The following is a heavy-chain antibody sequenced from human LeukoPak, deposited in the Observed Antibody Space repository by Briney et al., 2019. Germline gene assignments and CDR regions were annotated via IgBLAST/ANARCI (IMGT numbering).Heavy chain of an antibody. CDR1: GFTFTTYW. CDR3: ARVAKYYYGSETYYFLEH. D-gene: IGHD3-10*01. Sequence: PGESLRLSCAASGFTFTTYWMTWVRQGPGKGLEWVANINQDGSEKYFVDSVKGRFTISRDNAKNSLYLQMNSLRVEDTAVYYCARVAKYYYGSETYYFLEHWGQGTPVTASS. J-gene: IGHJ1*01. CDR2: INQDGSEK. V-gene: IGHV3-7*01.